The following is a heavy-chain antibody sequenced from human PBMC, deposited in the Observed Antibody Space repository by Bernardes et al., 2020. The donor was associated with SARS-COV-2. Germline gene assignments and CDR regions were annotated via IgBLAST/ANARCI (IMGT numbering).Heavy chain of an antibody. CDR1: GLTISNYW. D-gene: IGHD3-22*01. CDR3: DLTYYYDSGGYH. J-gene: IGHJ4*02. V-gene: IGHV3-74*01. CDR2: GRGDESST. Sequence: GGSLRLSCVVSGLTISNYWLHWVRQAQGKGLVWDARGRGDESSTNYDDSSKGRLTISSDNAKNTLYLQMNSLIAEDTAVYYCDLTYYYDSGGYHWGQRTLVTVPS.